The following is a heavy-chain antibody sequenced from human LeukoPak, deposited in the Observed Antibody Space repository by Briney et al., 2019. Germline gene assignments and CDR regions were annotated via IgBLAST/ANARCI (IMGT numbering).Heavy chain of an antibody. CDR3: ARARKWIQLWLIPYYYYMDV. CDR2: IKQDGSEK. J-gene: IGHJ6*03. V-gene: IGHV3-7*01. Sequence: GGSLRLSCAASGFTFSSYWMSWVRQAPGKGLEWVANIKQDGSEKYYVDSVKGRFTISRDNAKNSLYLQMNSLRAENTAVYYCARARKWIQLWLIPYYYYMDVWGKGTTVTVSS. CDR1: GFTFSSYW. D-gene: IGHD5-18*01.